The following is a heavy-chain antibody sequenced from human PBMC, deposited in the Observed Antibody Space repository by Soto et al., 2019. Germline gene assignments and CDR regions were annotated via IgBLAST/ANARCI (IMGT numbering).Heavy chain of an antibody. J-gene: IGHJ4*02. CDR1: GYTFTSYS. D-gene: IGHD2-2*01. CDR2: INPYNGNT. CDR3: ARDSTPSDY. Sequence: QVQLVQSGAEVKKPGASVKVSCKTSGYTFTSYSISWVRQAPGQGLEWMGWINPYNGNTKYAQKPQXXXTXXTDTSTSTAYMELRSLISDDTAVYYCARDSTPSDYWGQGTLVTVSS. V-gene: IGHV1-18*01.